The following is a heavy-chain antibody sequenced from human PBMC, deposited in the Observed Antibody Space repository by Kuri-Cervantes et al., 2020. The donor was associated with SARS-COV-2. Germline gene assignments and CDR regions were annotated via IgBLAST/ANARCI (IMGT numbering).Heavy chain of an antibody. J-gene: IGHJ6*02. CDR3: ARDRGSSGWSWVYYYYGMDV. V-gene: IGHV1-18*01. CDR1: GYTFTSYD. CDR2: ISAYNGNT. D-gene: IGHD6-19*01. Sequence: ASVKVSCKASGYTFTSYDINWVRQAPGQGLEWMGWISAYNGNTNYAQKLQGRVTMTTDTSTSTAYMELRSLRSDDTAVYYCARDRGSSGWSWVYYYYGMDVWGQGTMVTVSS.